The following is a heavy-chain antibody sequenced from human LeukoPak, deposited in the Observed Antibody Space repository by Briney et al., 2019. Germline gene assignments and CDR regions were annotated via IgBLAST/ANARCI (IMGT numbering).Heavy chain of an antibody. Sequence: VSVKVSCKASGYTFTGYYMHWVRQAPGQGLEWMGWINPNSGGTNYAQKFQGRATMTRDTSISTAYMELSRLRSDDTAVYYCARDKIMITFGGPPSFDAFDIWGQGTMVTVSS. CDR2: INPNSGGT. CDR1: GYTFTGYY. D-gene: IGHD3-16*01. V-gene: IGHV1-2*02. J-gene: IGHJ3*02. CDR3: ARDKIMITFGGPPSFDAFDI.